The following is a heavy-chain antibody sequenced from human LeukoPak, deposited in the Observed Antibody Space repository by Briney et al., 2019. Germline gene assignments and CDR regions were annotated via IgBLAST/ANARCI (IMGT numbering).Heavy chain of an antibody. Sequence: GASVKVSCKASGYIFTGYYMHWVRQAPGQGLEWMGWINPNSGGTNYAQKFQGRVTMTGDTSISTAYMELSRLRSDDTAFYYCSNSRPDSYIDSWGQGTLVTVST. CDR1: GYIFTGYY. J-gene: IGHJ4*02. D-gene: IGHD1-14*01. CDR3: SNSRPDSYIDS. V-gene: IGHV1-2*02. CDR2: INPNSGGT.